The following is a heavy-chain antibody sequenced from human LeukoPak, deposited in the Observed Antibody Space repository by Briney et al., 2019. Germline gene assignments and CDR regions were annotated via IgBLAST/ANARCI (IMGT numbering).Heavy chain of an antibody. D-gene: IGHD6-19*01. CDR1: GGTFSSYA. V-gene: IGHV1-69*13. Sequence: SVKVSCKASGGTFSSYAISWVRQAPGQGLEWMGGIIPIFGTANYAQKFQGRVTITADESTSTAYMELSSLRSEDTAVYYCARVAGYSSGWYWFDPWGQGTLVTVSS. CDR3: ARVAGYSSGWYWFDP. CDR2: IIPIFGTA. J-gene: IGHJ5*02.